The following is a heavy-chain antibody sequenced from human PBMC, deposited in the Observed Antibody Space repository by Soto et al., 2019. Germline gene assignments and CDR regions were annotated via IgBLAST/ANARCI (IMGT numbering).Heavy chain of an antibody. V-gene: IGHV5-10-1*01. CDR1: GYDFNSHW. CDR2: IYLRDSFT. Sequence: GESLKISCTGSGYDFNSHWISWVRQLPGKGLEWMGRIYLRDSFTTYSPSYKGHVTIQLYTSISTAYLLWISLEDSDPAIYHCGRWSSYDFSRMDDWGQGTTVTVSS. CDR3: GRWSSYDFSRMDD. J-gene: IGHJ6*01. D-gene: IGHD3-3*01.